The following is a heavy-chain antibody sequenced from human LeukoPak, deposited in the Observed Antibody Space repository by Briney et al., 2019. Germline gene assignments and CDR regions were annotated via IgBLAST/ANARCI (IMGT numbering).Heavy chain of an antibody. J-gene: IGHJ5*02. CDR3: ARDVDSSGWWFDP. CDR1: GGSISSSSYY. V-gene: IGHV4-39*07. D-gene: IGHD6-25*01. CDR2: IYYSGST. Sequence: PSETLSLTCTVSGGSISSSSYYWGWIRQPPGKGLEWIGSIYYSGSTYYNPSLKSRVTISVDTSKNQFSLKLSSVTAADTAVYYCARDVDSSGWWFDPWGQGTLVTVSS.